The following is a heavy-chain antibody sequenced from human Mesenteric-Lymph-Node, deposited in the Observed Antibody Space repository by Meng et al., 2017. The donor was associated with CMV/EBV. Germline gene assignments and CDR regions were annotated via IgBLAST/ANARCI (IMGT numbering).Heavy chain of an antibody. Sequence: GESLKISCAASGFPFNIYPMHWVRQAPGKGLEWVAVISHDGNNENFADSVKGRFTLSRDNPKNTLFLQMNSLTAEDTAIYYCVKAGDVWSSYNYFDFWGLGTLVTVSS. CDR3: VKAGDVWSSYNYFDF. CDR1: GFPFNIYP. V-gene: IGHV3-30*04. J-gene: IGHJ4*02. CDR2: ISHDGNNE. D-gene: IGHD3-3*01.